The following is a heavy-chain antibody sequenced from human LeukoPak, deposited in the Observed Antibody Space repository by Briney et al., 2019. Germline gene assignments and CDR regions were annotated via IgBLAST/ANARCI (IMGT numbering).Heavy chain of an antibody. Sequence: ASVKVSCKASGYTFTGYYMHWVRQAPGQGLAWMGWINPNSGGTNYAQKFQGRVTMTRDTSISTAYMELSRLRSDDTAVYYCAREVAARLDYFDYWGQGTLVTVSS. D-gene: IGHD6-6*01. V-gene: IGHV1-2*02. CDR1: GYTFTGYY. CDR2: INPNSGGT. J-gene: IGHJ4*02. CDR3: AREVAARLDYFDY.